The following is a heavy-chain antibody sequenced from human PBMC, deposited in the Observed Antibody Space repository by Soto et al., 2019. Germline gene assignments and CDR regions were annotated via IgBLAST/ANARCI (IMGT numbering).Heavy chain of an antibody. J-gene: IGHJ6*02. V-gene: IGHV1-18*01. CDR2: INGYNGNT. CDR1: GYTFTRSG. D-gene: IGHD3-16*01. CDR3: ARMGAVPYSCYGMDV. Sequence: QVQLVQSGAEVKKPGASVKVSCKASGYTFTRSGISWVRQAPGQGLEWMGWINGYNGNTNYAQKFQGRITMTTDTPTSRAYMELRSLRSDDTAVYYGARMGAVPYSCYGMDVWGQGTTVIVSS.